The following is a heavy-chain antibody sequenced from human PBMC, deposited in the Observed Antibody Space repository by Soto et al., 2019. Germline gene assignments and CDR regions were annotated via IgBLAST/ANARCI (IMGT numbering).Heavy chain of an antibody. Sequence: PSETLSLTCTVSGGSISSSSYYWGWIRQPPGKGLEWIGSIYYSGSTYYNPSLKSRVTISVDTSKNQFSLKLSSVTAADTAVYYCARPAPLLNWNYGSKGWFDPWGQGTLVTVSS. V-gene: IGHV4-39*01. D-gene: IGHD1-7*01. J-gene: IGHJ5*02. CDR1: GGSISSSSYY. CDR2: IYYSGST. CDR3: ARPAPLLNWNYGSKGWFDP.